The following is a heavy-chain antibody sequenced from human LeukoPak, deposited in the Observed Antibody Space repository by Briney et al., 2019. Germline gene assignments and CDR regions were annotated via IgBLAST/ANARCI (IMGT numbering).Heavy chain of an antibody. CDR2: ISYDGSNE. D-gene: IGHD3-10*01. CDR3: AKSTMVRGVQFDY. Sequence: GGSLRLSCAASGFTFSSYAMHWVRQAPGKGLEWVAVISYDGSNEYYADSVKGRFTISRDNSKNTLYLQMNSLRAEDTAVYYCAKSTMVRGVQFDYWGQGTLVTVSS. CDR1: GFTFSSYA. V-gene: IGHV3-30*04. J-gene: IGHJ4*02.